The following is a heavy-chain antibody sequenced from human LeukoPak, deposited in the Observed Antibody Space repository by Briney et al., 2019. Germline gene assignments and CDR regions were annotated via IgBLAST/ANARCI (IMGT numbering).Heavy chain of an antibody. CDR3: ARAQWTAFDYYYYVDV. CDR1: GFTFSSYA. J-gene: IGHJ6*03. CDR2: IKVDGSEK. D-gene: IGHD3/OR15-3a*01. Sequence: PGGSLRLSCAASGFTFSSYAMSWVRQAPGKGLEWVANIKVDGSEKYYVDAVKGRFTISRDNAKDSLYLQMNGLRAEDTAIYYCARAQWTAFDYYYYVDVWGKGTTVTVSS. V-gene: IGHV3-7*01.